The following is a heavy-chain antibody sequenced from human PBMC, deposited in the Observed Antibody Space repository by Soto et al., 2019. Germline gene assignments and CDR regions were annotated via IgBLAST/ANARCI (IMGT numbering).Heavy chain of an antibody. CDR2: ISYDGSNK. J-gene: IGHJ3*02. Sequence: GGSLRLSCAASGFTFSSYGMHWVRQAPGKGLEWVAVISYDGSNKYYAGSVKGRFTISRDNSKNTLYLQMNSLRAEDTAVYYCAKGSTYYYDSSGYWSPDAFDIWGQGTMVTVSS. V-gene: IGHV3-30*18. D-gene: IGHD3-22*01. CDR1: GFTFSSYG. CDR3: AKGSTYYYDSSGYWSPDAFDI.